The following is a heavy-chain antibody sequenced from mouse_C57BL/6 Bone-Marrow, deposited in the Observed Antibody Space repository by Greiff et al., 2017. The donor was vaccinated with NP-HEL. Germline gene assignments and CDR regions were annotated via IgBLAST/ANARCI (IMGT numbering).Heavy chain of an antibody. CDR2: IHPDSGST. CDR3: ARTTVVLDY. CDR1: GYTFTSYW. D-gene: IGHD1-1*01. J-gene: IGHJ2*01. Sequence: VQLQQPGAELVKPGASVKLSCKASGYTFTSYWMHWVKQRPGQGLEWIGMIHPDSGSTKYNEKFKSKATLTVDKSSSTAYMQLISLTSEASAVYYCARTTVVLDYWGQGTTLSVSS. V-gene: IGHV1-64*01.